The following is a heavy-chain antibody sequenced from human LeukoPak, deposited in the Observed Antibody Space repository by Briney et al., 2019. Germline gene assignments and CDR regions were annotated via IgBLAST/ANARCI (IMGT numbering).Heavy chain of an antibody. CDR1: GGSISSYY. D-gene: IGHD4-23*01. Sequence: SETLSLTCTVSGGSISSYYWSWIRQPPGKGLEWIGYIYYSGSTNYNPSLKSRVTISVDTSKNQFSLKLSSVTAADTAVYYCARQITTVVENWFDPWGQGTLVAVSS. CDR2: IYYSGST. J-gene: IGHJ5*02. V-gene: IGHV4-59*08. CDR3: ARQITTVVENWFDP.